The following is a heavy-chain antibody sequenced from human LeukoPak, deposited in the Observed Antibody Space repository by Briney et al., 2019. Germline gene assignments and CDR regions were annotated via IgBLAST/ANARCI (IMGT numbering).Heavy chain of an antibody. V-gene: IGHV3-23*01. J-gene: IGHJ4*02. Sequence: GGSLRLSCAASGFTFSSYAMSWVRQAPGKGLEWVSSISGSGGSTYYADSVKGRFTISKDISKNTVYLQMNSLRAEDTAVYYCAKYTSYYYDKDGYQPRGYFDYWGQGTLVTVSS. CDR1: GFTFSSYA. D-gene: IGHD3-22*01. CDR3: AKYTSYYYDKDGYQPRGYFDY. CDR2: ISGSGGST.